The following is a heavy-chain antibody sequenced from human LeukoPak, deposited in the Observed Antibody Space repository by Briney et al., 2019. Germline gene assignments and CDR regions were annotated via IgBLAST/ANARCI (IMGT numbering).Heavy chain of an antibody. CDR3: AADPSLVYDSSGYYYRYYYYYYGMDV. D-gene: IGHD3-22*01. CDR2: IVVGSGNT. J-gene: IGHJ6*02. Sequence: GASVKVSCKASGFTFTSSAVQWVRQARGQRLEWIGWIVVGSGNTNYAQKFQERVTITRDMSTSTAYMELSSLRSEDTAVYYCAADPSLVYDSSGYYYRYYYYYYGMDVWGQGTTVTVSS. V-gene: IGHV1-58*01. CDR1: GFTFTSSA.